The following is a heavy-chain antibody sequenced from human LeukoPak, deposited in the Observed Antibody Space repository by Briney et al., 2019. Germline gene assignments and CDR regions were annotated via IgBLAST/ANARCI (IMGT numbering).Heavy chain of an antibody. D-gene: IGHD5-12*01. CDR2: ISGSGGST. CDR3: ARDEGGYDADAFDV. Sequence: GGSLRLSCAASGFTFSSSAMSWVRQAPGKGLEWASGISGSGGSTYYADSVKGRFTISRDNSKNTLYLQMNSLRAEDTAVYYCARDEGGYDADAFDVWGQGTTVTVSS. J-gene: IGHJ3*01. CDR1: GFTFSSSA. V-gene: IGHV3-23*01.